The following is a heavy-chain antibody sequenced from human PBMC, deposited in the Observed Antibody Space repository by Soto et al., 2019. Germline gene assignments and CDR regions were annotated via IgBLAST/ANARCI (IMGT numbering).Heavy chain of an antibody. Sequence: SETLSLTCTASGGSISSSSYYWGWIRQPPGKGLEWIGSIYYSGSTYYNPSLKSRVTISVDTSKNQFSLKLSSVTAADTAVYYCARYLRSSSWSDSWGQGTLVNVSS. CDR2: IYYSGST. CDR1: GGSISSSSYY. D-gene: IGHD6-19*01. V-gene: IGHV4-39*01. CDR3: ARYLRSSSWSDS. J-gene: IGHJ5*01.